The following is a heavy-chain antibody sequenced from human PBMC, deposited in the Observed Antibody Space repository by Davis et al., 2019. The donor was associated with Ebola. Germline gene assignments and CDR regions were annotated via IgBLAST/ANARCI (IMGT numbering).Heavy chain of an antibody. V-gene: IGHV1-69*10. CDR3: ASYSKSLYYYYYGLDL. CDR1: GYTFTSYD. CDR2: IIPFFGIP. Sequence: SVKVSCKASGYTFTSYDINWVRQAPGQGLDWMGGIIPFFGIPKYAQKFQGRISITADKSTNTGFMELTSLRSEDTAMYFCASYSKSLYYYYYGLDLWGQGTSVTVSS. J-gene: IGHJ6*02. D-gene: IGHD4-11*01.